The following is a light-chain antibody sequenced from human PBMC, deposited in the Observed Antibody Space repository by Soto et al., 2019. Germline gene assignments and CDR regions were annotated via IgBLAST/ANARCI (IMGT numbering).Light chain of an antibody. CDR1: QSINAH. CDR3: QQYNTWLWT. J-gene: IGKJ1*01. Sequence: EVVMTQSPATLSVSPGERVTLSCRASQSINAHLAWYQQKPGQAPRLLIQGASTRATGIPARFSGSGFGTDFILTISSLRYEDFAIYYSQQYNTWLWTFGQVTKVE. CDR2: GAS. V-gene: IGKV3-15*01.